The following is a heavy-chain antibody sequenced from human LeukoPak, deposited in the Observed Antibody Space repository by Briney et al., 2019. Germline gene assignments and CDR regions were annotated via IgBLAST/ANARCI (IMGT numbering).Heavy chain of an antibody. V-gene: IGHV3-48*04. CDR2: ISSSGSTI. CDR1: GFTFNTYS. J-gene: IGHJ4*02. Sequence: GGSLRLSCAASGFTFNTYSMNWVRQAPGKGLEWVSYISSSGSTIYYADSVKGRFTISRDNAKNSLYLQMNSLRAEDTAVYYCARVYGGTMVRGVIALGYWGQGTLVTVSS. D-gene: IGHD3-10*01. CDR3: ARVYGGTMVRGVIALGY.